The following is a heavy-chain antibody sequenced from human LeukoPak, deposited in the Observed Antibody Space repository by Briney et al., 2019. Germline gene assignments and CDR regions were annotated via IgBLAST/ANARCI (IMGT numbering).Heavy chain of an antibody. CDR1: GFTFSSYA. CDR3: ATDCVVVVAATGRYYYYYMDV. V-gene: IGHV3-23*01. D-gene: IGHD2-15*01. Sequence: GGSLRLSCAASGFTFSSYAMNWVRQAPGKGLEWVSAISGSGGSTYYADSVKGRFTISRDNSKNTLYLQMNSLRAEDTAVYYCATDCVVVVAATGRYYYYYMDVWGKGTTVTVSS. CDR2: ISGSGGST. J-gene: IGHJ6*03.